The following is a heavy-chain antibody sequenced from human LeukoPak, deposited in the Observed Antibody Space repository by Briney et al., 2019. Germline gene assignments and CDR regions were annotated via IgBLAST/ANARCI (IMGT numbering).Heavy chain of an antibody. Sequence: SETLSLTCTVSGGSICSSIYYWGWIRQPPGKGLEWTGEINHSGSTNYNPSLKSRVTISVDTSKNQFSLKLSSVTAADTAVYYCARGGYCSGRSCYKEGWFDPWGQGTLVTVSS. CDR2: INHSGST. CDR1: GGSICSSIYY. CDR3: ARGGYCSGRSCYKEGWFDP. J-gene: IGHJ5*02. D-gene: IGHD2-15*01. V-gene: IGHV4-39*07.